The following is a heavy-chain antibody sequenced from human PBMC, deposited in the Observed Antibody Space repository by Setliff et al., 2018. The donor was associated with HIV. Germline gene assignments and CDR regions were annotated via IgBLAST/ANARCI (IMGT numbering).Heavy chain of an antibody. D-gene: IGHD5-18*01. V-gene: IGHV4-4*09. J-gene: IGHJ4*02. Sequence: TLSLTCTVSGGSISSYYWSWIRQPPGKGLEWIGYIYNTGSTYHSPSLESRVTISIDTSKNQFSLKLSSVTAADTAVYYCARRDGYSYGFYFDYWGQGTLVTVSS. CDR2: IYNTGST. CDR1: GGSISSYY. CDR3: ARRDGYSYGFYFDY.